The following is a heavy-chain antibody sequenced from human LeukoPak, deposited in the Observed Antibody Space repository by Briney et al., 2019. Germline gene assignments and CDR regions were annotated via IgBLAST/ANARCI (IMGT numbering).Heavy chain of an antibody. Sequence: GGSLRLSCAASGFTFSSYSMNWVRQAPGKGLEWVSYISSSASTIYYADSVKARFTISRDNAKNSLYLQMNSLRAEDTAVYYCAGGGGGGAFDIWGQGTMVTVSS. CDR1: GFTFSSYS. D-gene: IGHD3-16*01. J-gene: IGHJ3*02. V-gene: IGHV3-48*04. CDR2: ISSSASTI. CDR3: AGGGGGGAFDI.